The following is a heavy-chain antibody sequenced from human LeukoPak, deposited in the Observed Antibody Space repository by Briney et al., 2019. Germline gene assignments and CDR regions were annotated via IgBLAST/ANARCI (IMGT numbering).Heavy chain of an antibody. CDR2: INNDGSIT. CDR3: ARGPSVLGAIVN. CDR1: GFIFSRYW. V-gene: IGHV3-74*01. J-gene: IGHJ4*02. D-gene: IGHD3-10*01. Sequence: PGGSLRLSCAASGFIFSRYWMHWVRQAPGKELVWVSRINNDGSITNSADSVKGRFTISRDNAKDMLYLQMDSLRVEDTAIYYCARGPSVLGAIVNWGQGTLVAVSS.